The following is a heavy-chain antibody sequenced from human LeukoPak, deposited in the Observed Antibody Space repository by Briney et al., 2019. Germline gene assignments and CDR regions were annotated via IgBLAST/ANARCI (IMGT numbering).Heavy chain of an antibody. Sequence: PGGSLRLSCVASGFTFSLYWMTWVRQFPGKGLEWVADINPDGSRKYSVDSVKGRFTISRDNARNAVFLQMNSLRDDDTAVYYCVRQMIRFWFDPWGQGSRVTVSS. V-gene: IGHV3-7*01. CDR3: VRQMIRFWFDP. D-gene: IGHD3-16*01. CDR1: GFTFSLYW. J-gene: IGHJ5*02. CDR2: INPDGSRK.